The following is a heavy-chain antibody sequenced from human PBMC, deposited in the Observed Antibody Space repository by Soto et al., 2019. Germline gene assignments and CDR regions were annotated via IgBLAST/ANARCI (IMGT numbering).Heavy chain of an antibody. CDR3: ARRRITMVRGVIRDNWFDP. J-gene: IGHJ5*02. D-gene: IGHD3-10*01. CDR2: IYYSGST. Sequence: SETLSLTCTVSGGSISSYYWSWIRQPPGKGLEWIGYIYYSGSTNYNPSLKSRVTISVDTSKNQFSLKLSSVTAADTAVYYCARRRITMVRGVIRDNWFDPWGQGTLVTVSS. CDR1: GGSISSYY. V-gene: IGHV4-59*08.